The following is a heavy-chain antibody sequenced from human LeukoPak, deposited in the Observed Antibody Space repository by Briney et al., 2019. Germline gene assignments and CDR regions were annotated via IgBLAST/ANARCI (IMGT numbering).Heavy chain of an antibody. Sequence: PGGSLRLSCAASGFTFSSYWMSWVRQAPGKGLEWVSGISWNSGSIGYADSVKGRFTISRDNAKNSLFLQMNSLRAEDMALYYCAKVATRYFDSSGYYSHYFDYWGQGTLVTVSS. D-gene: IGHD3-22*01. CDR2: ISWNSGSI. CDR1: GFTFSSYW. V-gene: IGHV3-9*03. J-gene: IGHJ4*02. CDR3: AKVATRYFDSSGYYSHYFDY.